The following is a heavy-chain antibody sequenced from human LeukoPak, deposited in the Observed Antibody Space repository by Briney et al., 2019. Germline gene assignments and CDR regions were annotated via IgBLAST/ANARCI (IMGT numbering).Heavy chain of an antibody. Sequence: GGSLRLSCAASGFTVSNNYMSWVRQAPGKGLEWVSIIYSGGTTYYADPVKGRFTISRDNSKNTLYVQMNSLRVEDTAVYYCARGRHYDSSGYPLFDYWGQGTLVTVSS. J-gene: IGHJ4*02. V-gene: IGHV3-66*01. CDR3: ARGRHYDSSGYPLFDY. D-gene: IGHD3-22*01. CDR2: IYSGGTT. CDR1: GFTVSNNY.